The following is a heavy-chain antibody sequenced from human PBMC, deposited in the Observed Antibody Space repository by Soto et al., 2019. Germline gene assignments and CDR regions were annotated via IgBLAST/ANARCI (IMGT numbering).Heavy chain of an antibody. CDR2: ISAYNGNT. D-gene: IGHD3-22*01. J-gene: IGHJ6*02. CDR3: ASDHPLIYYYDSRGYYGMDV. V-gene: IGHV1-18*01. CDR1: GYTFTSYG. Sequence: ASVKVSCKASGYTFTSYGISWVRQAPGQGVEWMGWISAYNGNTNYAQKLQGRVTMTTDTSTSTAYMELRSLRYDDTAVYYCASDHPLIYYYDSRGYYGMDVWGQGTTVTVSS.